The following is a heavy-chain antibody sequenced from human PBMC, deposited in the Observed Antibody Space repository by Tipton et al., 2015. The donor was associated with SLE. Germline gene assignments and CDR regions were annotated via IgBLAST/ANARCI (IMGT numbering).Heavy chain of an antibody. CDR2: IYSGGSST. V-gene: IGHV3-23*03. Sequence: GSLRLSCAASGFTFSSYAMSWVRQAPGKGLEWVSVIYSGGSSTYYADSVKDRFTISRDNTKTTLYLQMNSLRAEDTAVYYCARATLGATSGFDYWGQGALVTVSS. J-gene: IGHJ4*02. CDR1: GFTFSSYA. CDR3: ARATLGATSGFDY. D-gene: IGHD1-26*01.